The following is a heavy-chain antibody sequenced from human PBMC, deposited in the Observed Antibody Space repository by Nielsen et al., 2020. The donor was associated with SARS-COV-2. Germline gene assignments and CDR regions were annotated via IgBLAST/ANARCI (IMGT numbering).Heavy chain of an antibody. J-gene: IGHJ5*02. CDR3: ARLLTNTGNYFRFDP. V-gene: IGHV4-4*02. CDR1: GDSISSSNW. Sequence: SETLSLTCAVSGDSISSSNWWSWVHQPPGKGLEWIGEIYHSGNTNYNPSLKSRVTISVDKSKNQFSLRLISVTAADTAVYYCARLLTNTGNYFRFDPWGQGTLVTVSS. CDR2: IYHSGNT. D-gene: IGHD1-26*01.